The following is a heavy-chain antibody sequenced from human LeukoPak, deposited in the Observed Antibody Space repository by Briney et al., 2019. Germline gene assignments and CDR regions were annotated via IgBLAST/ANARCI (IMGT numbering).Heavy chain of an antibody. Sequence: SETLSLTCTVSGYSISSGYYWGWIRQPPGKGLEWIGSIYHSGSTYYNPSLKSRVTISVDTSKNQFSLKLSSVTAADTAVYYCARESYGTVASWGFDYWGQGTLVTVSS. J-gene: IGHJ4*02. CDR2: IYHSGST. V-gene: IGHV4-38-2*02. CDR3: ARESYGTVASWGFDY. D-gene: IGHD4-23*01. CDR1: GYSISSGYY.